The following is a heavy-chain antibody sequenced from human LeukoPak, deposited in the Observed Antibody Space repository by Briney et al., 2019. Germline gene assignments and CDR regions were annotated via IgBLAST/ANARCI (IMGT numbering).Heavy chain of an antibody. V-gene: IGHV5-51*01. D-gene: IGHD1-7*01. CDR3: ARPITGTTGAFDI. Sequence: GESLKISCKGSGYTFSNYWIGWVRQMPGKGLDWMGIIYPGDSDTTYSPSFQDYVTISADKSISTAYLQWSNVKASDTAIYYCARPITGTTGAFDIWGQGTMVTVSS. CDR1: GYTFSNYW. CDR2: IYPGDSDT. J-gene: IGHJ3*02.